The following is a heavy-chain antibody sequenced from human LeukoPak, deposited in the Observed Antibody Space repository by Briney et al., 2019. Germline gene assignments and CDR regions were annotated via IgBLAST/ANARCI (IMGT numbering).Heavy chain of an antibody. V-gene: IGHV4-34*01. D-gene: IGHD5-18*01. CDR3: ARGLSEGKYSYSPMYNWFDP. J-gene: IGHJ5*02. CDR2: INHSGST. CDR1: GGSFSGYY. Sequence: PSETLSLTCAVYGGSFSGYYWSWIRQPPGKGLEWIGEINHSGSTNHNPSLKSRVTISVDTSKNQFSLKLSSVTAADTAVYYCARGLSEGKYSYSPMYNWFDPWGQGTLVTVSS.